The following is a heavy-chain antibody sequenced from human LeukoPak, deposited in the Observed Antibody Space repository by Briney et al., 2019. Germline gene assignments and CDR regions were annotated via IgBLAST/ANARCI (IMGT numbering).Heavy chain of an antibody. J-gene: IGHJ4*02. D-gene: IGHD3-3*01. Sequence: SETLSLTCAVYGGSFSGYYWSWIRQPPGKGLEWIGEINHSGSTNYNPSLKSRVTISVDTSKNQFSLKLSSVTAADTAVYYCARGGYYDFWSGYSFDYWGQGTLVTVSS. CDR2: INHSGST. V-gene: IGHV4-34*01. CDR3: ARGGYYDFWSGYSFDY. CDR1: GGSFSGYY.